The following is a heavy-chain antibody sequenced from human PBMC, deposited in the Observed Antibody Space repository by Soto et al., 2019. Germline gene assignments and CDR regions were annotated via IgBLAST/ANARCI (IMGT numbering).Heavy chain of an antibody. CDR2: IWYDGSNK. CDR1: GFTFSSYG. Sequence: SLRLSCAASGFTFSSYGMHWVRQAPGKGLEWVAVIWYDGSNKYYADSVKGRFTISRDNSKNTLYLQMNSLRAEDTALYYCTKGPQYDAFDIWGQGTMVTVSS. V-gene: IGHV3-33*06. J-gene: IGHJ3*02. CDR3: TKGPQYDAFDI. D-gene: IGHD4-4*01.